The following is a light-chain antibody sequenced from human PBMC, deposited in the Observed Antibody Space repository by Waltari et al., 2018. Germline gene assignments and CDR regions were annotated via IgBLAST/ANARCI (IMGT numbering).Light chain of an antibody. CDR1: QGISSY. J-gene: IGKJ5*01. V-gene: IGKV1-9*01. Sequence: DIQLTQSPSFLSASVGDRVTITCRAIQGISSYLAGYQHKPERAPKLLIYTASTLQSGVSSRFSGIVSGTEFTLTISSLQPEYFVTYYCQQIKSYPLTFGEGTRLEIK. CDR2: TAS. CDR3: QQIKSYPLT.